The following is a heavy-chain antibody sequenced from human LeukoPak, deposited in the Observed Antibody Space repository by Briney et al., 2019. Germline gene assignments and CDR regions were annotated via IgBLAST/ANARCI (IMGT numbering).Heavy chain of an antibody. CDR2: INYSGNT. D-gene: IGHD3-3*02. CDR1: GGSISNYY. J-gene: IGHJ3*01. Sequence: SETPSLTCTVSGGSISNYYWNWIRQPPGKGLEWVGYINYSGNTKYNPSLKSRVTISVDTSKNEFSLKLNSLTAADTAVYYCTRSKLGVGDAFDVWGRGTKVTVSS. CDR3: TRSKLGVGDAFDV. V-gene: IGHV4-59*01.